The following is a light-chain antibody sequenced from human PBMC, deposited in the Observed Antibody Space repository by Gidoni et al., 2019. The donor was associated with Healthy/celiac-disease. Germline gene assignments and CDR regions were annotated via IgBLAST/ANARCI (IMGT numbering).Light chain of an antibody. CDR1: SGSIASNY. J-gene: IGLJ2*01. CDR2: EDN. Sequence: NFMLTQPHSVSEYPGKTVTISCTGSSGSIASNYVQWYQPRPGSAPTTVIYEDNQRPSGVPDRFSGSIDSSSNSASLTISGLKTEDEADYYCQSYDSSNSVVFGGGTKLTVL. CDR3: QSYDSSNSVV. V-gene: IGLV6-57*02.